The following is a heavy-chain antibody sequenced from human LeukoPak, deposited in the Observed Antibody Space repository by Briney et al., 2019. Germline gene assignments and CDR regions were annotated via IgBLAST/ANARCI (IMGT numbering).Heavy chain of an antibody. CDR3: ARGILLPDY. CDR1: GGSFNGYY. J-gene: IGHJ4*02. CDR2: INHSGST. Sequence: SETLSLTCAVYGGSFNGYYWNWIRQPPGKGLEWIGEINHSGSTNYNPSLKSRVTISVDTSKNQFSLKLSSVTAADTAVYYCARGILLPDYWGQGTLVTVSS. V-gene: IGHV4-34*01.